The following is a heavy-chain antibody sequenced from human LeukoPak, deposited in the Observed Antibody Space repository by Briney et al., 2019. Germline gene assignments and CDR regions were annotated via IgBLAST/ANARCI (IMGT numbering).Heavy chain of an antibody. CDR3: ARAPSGDYVAY. Sequence: PSETLSLTCTVSGGSISSYYCSWIRQPPGKGLEWIGYIYYSGSTNYNPSLKNRVTISVDTSKNQFSLKLSSVTAADTAVYYCARAPSGDYVAYWGQGTLVTVSS. CDR1: GGSISSYY. D-gene: IGHD4-17*01. J-gene: IGHJ4*02. CDR2: IYYSGST. V-gene: IGHV4-59*01.